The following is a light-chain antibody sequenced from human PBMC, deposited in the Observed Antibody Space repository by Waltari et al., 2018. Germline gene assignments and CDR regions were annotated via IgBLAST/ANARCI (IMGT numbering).Light chain of an antibody. CDR1: QSLSSN. V-gene: IGKV3D-15*03. J-gene: IGKJ1*01. Sequence: EIVMTQSPATLSVSPGERATLSCRASQSLSSNLAWYPQKPGQAPRLLIYGASIRATCIPARFSGSGSGTEFTLTISILQSEDFAVYFCQQYNNWPPGTFGQGTKVEIK. CDR3: QQYNNWPPGT. CDR2: GAS.